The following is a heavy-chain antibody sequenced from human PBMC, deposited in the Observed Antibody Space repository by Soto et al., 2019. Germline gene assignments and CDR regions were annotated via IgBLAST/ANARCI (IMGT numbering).Heavy chain of an antibody. J-gene: IGHJ4*02. CDR1: GGSISGGRYF. D-gene: IGHD6-6*01. Sequence: SETLSLTCTVSGGSISGGRYFWIWIRQRPGKGLEWIGYTYYSGATYYNPSLKSRVTISVDTSKNQFSLKLTSVTAADTAIYYCARQGYSSSSNIGYWGPGTLVTVSS. CDR3: ARQGYSSSSNIGY. CDR2: TYYSGAT. V-gene: IGHV4-31*03.